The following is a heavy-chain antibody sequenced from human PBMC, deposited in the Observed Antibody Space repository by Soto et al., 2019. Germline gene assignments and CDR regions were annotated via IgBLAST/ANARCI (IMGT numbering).Heavy chain of an antibody. D-gene: IGHD1-7*01. CDR2: IYYSGST. Sequence: QVQLQESGPGLVKPSETLSLTCTVSGGSISGYYWSWIRQPPGKGLEWIGYIYYSGSTNYNPSLKSRVTRSIDTSKNLFSLKLSSVTAADTAVYFCARRPTATSFDYWGQGTLVTVSS. V-gene: IGHV4-59*08. CDR1: GGSISGYY. J-gene: IGHJ4*02. CDR3: ARRPTATSFDY.